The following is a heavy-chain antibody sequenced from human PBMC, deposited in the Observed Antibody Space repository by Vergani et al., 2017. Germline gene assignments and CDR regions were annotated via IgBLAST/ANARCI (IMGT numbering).Heavy chain of an antibody. CDR3: GGWDNGSLNGCRY. D-gene: IGHD2-8*01. J-gene: IGHJ4*02. CDR1: GYTFSNYY. CDR2: INPSGSHT. Sequence: QVQVVQSGAEVKNSGASVKVSCKTSGYTFSNYYMHWVRQPPGQGLEWMGIINPSGSHTNYAQKFQGRVTMTRDTSTSTVYMEMSSLGSEDTAIYYWGGWDNGSLNGCRYWGQGTLVTVSA. V-gene: IGHV1-46*01.